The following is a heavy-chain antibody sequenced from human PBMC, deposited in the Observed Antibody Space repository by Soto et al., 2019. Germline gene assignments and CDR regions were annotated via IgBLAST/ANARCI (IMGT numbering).Heavy chain of an antibody. CDR1: GHSISSGYY. V-gene: IGHV4-38-2*01. CDR3: ARGEYYGSGNYFDY. Sequence: PSETLSLTCAVSGHSISSGYYWGWIRQPPGKGLEWIGSFYHSGSTYYNPSLKSRVTISVDTSKNQFSLKLSSVTAADTAVYYCARGEYYGSGNYFDYWGQGTLVTVS. J-gene: IGHJ4*02. CDR2: FYHSGST. D-gene: IGHD3-10*01.